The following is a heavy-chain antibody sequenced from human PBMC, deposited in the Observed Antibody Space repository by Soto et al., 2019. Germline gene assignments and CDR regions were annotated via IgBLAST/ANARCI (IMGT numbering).Heavy chain of an antibody. D-gene: IGHD1-26*01. CDR3: ARGGIVGATLYYYGMDV. V-gene: IGHV4-59*01. Sequence: PSETLSLTCTVSGGSISSYYGSWIRQPPGKGLEWIGYIYYSGSTNYNPSLKSRVTISVDTSKNQFSLKLSSVAAADTAVYYCARGGIVGATLYYYGMDVWGQGTTVTVSS. J-gene: IGHJ6*02. CDR2: IYYSGST. CDR1: GGSISSYY.